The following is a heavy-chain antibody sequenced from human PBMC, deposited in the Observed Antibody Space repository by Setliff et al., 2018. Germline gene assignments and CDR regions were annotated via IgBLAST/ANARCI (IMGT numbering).Heavy chain of an antibody. CDR3: ARDMGRPYYFES. D-gene: IGHD1-1*01. Sequence: PSETLSLTCTVSGDSIRSSRYYWGWIRQPPGKGLEWIGSIYSSGNTYYNPSLKRRVTISVDTTKNQFSLQLNSVTAADTAVYYCARDMGRPYYFESWGLGTLVTVSS. CDR1: GDSIRSSRYY. J-gene: IGHJ4*02. CDR2: IYSSGNT. V-gene: IGHV4-39*07.